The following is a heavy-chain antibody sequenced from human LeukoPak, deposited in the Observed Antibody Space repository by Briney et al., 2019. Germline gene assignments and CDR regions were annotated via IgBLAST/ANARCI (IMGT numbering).Heavy chain of an antibody. V-gene: IGHV1-2*02. Sequence: GASVKVSCKASGYTFTGYYMHWVRQAPGQGLEWMGWINPNSGGTNHAQKFQGRVTMTRDTSISTAYMELSRLRSDDTAVYYCARGQHSSNYQKWGQGTLVTVSS. D-gene: IGHD4-11*01. J-gene: IGHJ4*02. CDR1: GYTFTGYY. CDR2: INPNSGGT. CDR3: ARGQHSSNYQK.